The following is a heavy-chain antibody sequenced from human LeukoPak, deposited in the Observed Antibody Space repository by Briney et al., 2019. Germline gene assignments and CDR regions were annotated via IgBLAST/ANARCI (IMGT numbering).Heavy chain of an antibody. Sequence: GGSLRLSCAASGFTVSSNYMSWVRQAPGKGLEWVSVIYSGGSTYYADSVKGRFTISRDNSKNTLYLQMSSLRAEDTAVYYCARSLGPRIGPNFDYWGQGTLVTVSS. CDR3: ARSLGPRIGPNFDY. CDR2: IYSGGST. J-gene: IGHJ4*02. V-gene: IGHV3-53*01. D-gene: IGHD2/OR15-2a*01. CDR1: GFTVSSNY.